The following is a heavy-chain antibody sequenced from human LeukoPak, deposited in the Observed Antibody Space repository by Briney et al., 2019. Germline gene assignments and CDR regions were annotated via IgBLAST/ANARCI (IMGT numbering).Heavy chain of an antibody. CDR1: GITLSNYG. CDR2: LSGSGGGT. Sequence: QSGGSLRLSCAVSGITLSNYGMSWVRQAPGKGLEWVAGLSGSGGGTNYADSVQGRLTISRDNPKNTLYLQMNSLRAEDTAVYFCAKRGVVIRVFLVGFHKEAYYFDSWGQGALVTVSS. J-gene: IGHJ4*02. CDR3: AKRGVVIRVFLVGFHKEAYYFDS. V-gene: IGHV3-23*01. D-gene: IGHD3-10*01.